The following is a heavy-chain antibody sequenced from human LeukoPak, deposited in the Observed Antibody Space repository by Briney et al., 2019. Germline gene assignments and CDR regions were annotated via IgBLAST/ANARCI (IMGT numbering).Heavy chain of an antibody. Sequence: GGSLRLSCAASGFNFNNSWMSWVRQAPGKGLEWVSAISSTDAGTYHADSVRGRFTISRDSSKNTLYLQMNSLRAEDAAVYYCAKAPVTSCRGAYCYPFDYWGQGTLVTVSS. D-gene: IGHD2-21*01. J-gene: IGHJ4*02. V-gene: IGHV3-23*01. CDR2: ISSTDAGT. CDR1: GFNFNNSW. CDR3: AKAPVTSCRGAYCYPFDY.